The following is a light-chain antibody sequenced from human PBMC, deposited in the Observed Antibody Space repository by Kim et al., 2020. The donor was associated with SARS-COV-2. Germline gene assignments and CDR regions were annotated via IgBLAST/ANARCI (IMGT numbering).Light chain of an antibody. CDR3: KEDDHWRA. CDR2: GAS. Sequence: EIVMTQSPATLSLSPGERATLSCRASQSISSSLAWYQQKPGQAPRVLIYGASARATGIPARVSGSGSGTEFTLTISNLQSEDFAVDYCKEDDHWRAFGQGTRLEIK. J-gene: IGKJ5*01. V-gene: IGKV3-15*01. CDR1: QSISSS.